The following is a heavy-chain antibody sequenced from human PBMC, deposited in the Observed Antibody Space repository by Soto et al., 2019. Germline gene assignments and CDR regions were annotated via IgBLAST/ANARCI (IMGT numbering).Heavy chain of an antibody. CDR2: ISTYNGDA. CDR1: GYTFSTSG. Sequence: QAQLEQSGAEVKKPGASVKVSCKSSGYTFSTSGISWVRQAPGQGLEWMGWISTYNGDANYAQRFQGRVTMTTDTSTSTTFMERRSLRSDDTAGYYCAREGPSPYYYYGMDVWGQGTTVTVSS. V-gene: IGHV1-18*01. J-gene: IGHJ6*02. CDR3: AREGPSPYYYYGMDV.